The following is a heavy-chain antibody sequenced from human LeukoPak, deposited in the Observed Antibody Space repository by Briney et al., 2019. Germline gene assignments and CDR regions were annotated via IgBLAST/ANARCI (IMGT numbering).Heavy chain of an antibody. Sequence: GASVKVSCKASGGTSSSYAISWVRQAPGQGLEWMGRIIPILGIANYAQKFQGRVTITADKSTSTAYMELSSLRSEDTAVYYCARGVPLSCYSRYCYYYGMDVWGQGTTVTVSS. J-gene: IGHJ6*02. CDR2: IIPILGIA. D-gene: IGHD2-15*01. CDR3: ARGVPLSCYSRYCYYYGMDV. CDR1: GGTSSSYA. V-gene: IGHV1-69*04.